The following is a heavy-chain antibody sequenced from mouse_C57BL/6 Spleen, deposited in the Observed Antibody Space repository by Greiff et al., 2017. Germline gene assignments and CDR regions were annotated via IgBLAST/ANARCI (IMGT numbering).Heavy chain of an antibody. Sequence: VQLQQPGTELVKPGASVKLSCKASGYTFTSYWMHWVKQRPGQGLEWIGNINPSNGGTNYNEKFKSKATLTVDKSSSTAYMQLSSLTSEDSAVYYCAREGSSYDGAMDYWGQGTSVTVSS. V-gene: IGHV1-53*01. CDR2: INPSNGGT. CDR1: GYTFTSYW. D-gene: IGHD1-1*01. J-gene: IGHJ4*01. CDR3: AREGSSYDGAMDY.